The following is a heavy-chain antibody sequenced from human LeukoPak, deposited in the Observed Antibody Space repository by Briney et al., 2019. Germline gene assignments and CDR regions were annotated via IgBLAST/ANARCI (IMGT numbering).Heavy chain of an antibody. Sequence: SETLSLTCTVSGGSISSYYWSWIRQPAGKGLEWIGRMYASGSTNYSPSLRSRVTMSVDTSENQFSLKLNSVTAADTAVYYCARVGHSYSSSWLDAFDIWGRGTMVTVSS. D-gene: IGHD6-13*01. CDR1: GGSISSYY. V-gene: IGHV4-4*07. CDR3: ARVGHSYSSSWLDAFDI. J-gene: IGHJ3*02. CDR2: MYASGST.